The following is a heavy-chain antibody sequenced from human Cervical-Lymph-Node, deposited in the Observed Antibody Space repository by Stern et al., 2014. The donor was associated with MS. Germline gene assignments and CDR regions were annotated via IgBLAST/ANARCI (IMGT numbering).Heavy chain of an antibody. V-gene: IGHV3-74*01. J-gene: IGHJ4*02. D-gene: IGHD3-10*02. CDR1: GFTFNKFW. CDR2: INMDGSKP. CDR3: ARDYVGYFDN. Sequence: EVQLEESGGGVVQPGGSLRLSCGVSGFTFNKFWMHWVRQVQGMGLMWVSRINMDGSKPDYAASVQGRFTISRDNTKDTVYLQMDSLRPDDTAVYYCARDYVGYFDNWGQGTLVTVSP.